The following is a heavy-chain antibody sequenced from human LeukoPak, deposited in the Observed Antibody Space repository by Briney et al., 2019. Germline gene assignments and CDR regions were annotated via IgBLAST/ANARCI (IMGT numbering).Heavy chain of an antibody. V-gene: IGHV4-39*07. CDR3: ARGDDFWSGYYTRPDWYFDL. J-gene: IGHJ2*01. CDR2: IYYSGST. D-gene: IGHD3-3*01. CDR1: GGSISSSSYY. Sequence: PSETLSLTCTVSGGSISSSSYYWGWIRQPPGKGLEWIGSIYYSGSTNYNPSLKSRVTISVDTSKNQFSLKLSSVTAADTAVYYRARGDDFWSGYYTRPDWYFDLWGRGTLVTVSS.